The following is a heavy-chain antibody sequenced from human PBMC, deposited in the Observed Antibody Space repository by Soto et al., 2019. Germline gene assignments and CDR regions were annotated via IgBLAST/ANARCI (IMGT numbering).Heavy chain of an antibody. V-gene: IGHV3-33*01. CDR1: GFTFSSYG. J-gene: IGHJ4*02. Sequence: GGSLRLACAASGFTFSSYGMHWVRQAPGKGLEWVAVIWYDGSNKYYADSVKGRFTISRDNSKNTLYLQMNSLRAEDTAVYYCARRGPGTXFDFWGQRTLVTVSS. D-gene: IGHD6-13*01. CDR3: ARRGPGTXFDF. CDR2: IWYDGSNK.